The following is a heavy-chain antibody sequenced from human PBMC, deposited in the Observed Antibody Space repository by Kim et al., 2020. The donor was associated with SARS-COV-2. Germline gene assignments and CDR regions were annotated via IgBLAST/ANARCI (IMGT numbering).Heavy chain of an antibody. Sequence: GGSLRLSCAASGFTFSSYAMHWVRQAPGKGLEWVAVISYDGSNKYYADSVKGRFTISRDNSKNTLYLQMNSLRAEDTAVYYCAEWGYYYYGMDVWGQGTTVTVSS. D-gene: IGHD1-26*01. CDR2: ISYDGSNK. CDR3: AEWGYYYYGMDV. J-gene: IGHJ6*02. CDR1: GFTFSSYA. V-gene: IGHV3-30*04.